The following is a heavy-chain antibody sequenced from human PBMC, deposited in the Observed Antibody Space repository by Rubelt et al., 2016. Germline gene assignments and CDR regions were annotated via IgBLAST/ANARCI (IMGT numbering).Heavy chain of an antibody. V-gene: IGHV3-21*01. CDR3: ARVEYSSSSVKFDY. CDR2: ISSSSSYI. Sequence: GKGLEWVSSISSSSSYIYYADTVKGRFTISRDNAKNSLYLQMNSLRAEDTAVYYRARVEYSSSSVKFDYWGQGTLATVSS. D-gene: IGHD6-6*01. J-gene: IGHJ4*02.